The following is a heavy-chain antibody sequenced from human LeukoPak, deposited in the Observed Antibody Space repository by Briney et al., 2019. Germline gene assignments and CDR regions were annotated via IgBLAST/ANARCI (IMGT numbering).Heavy chain of an antibody. J-gene: IGHJ4*02. Sequence: GGSLRLSCAASGFTFSSYAMSWVRQAPGKGLEWVSSISGSGGSTYYADSVKGRFTISSDNSKNTLYLQMNSLRAEDTAVYYFMKKDIIPSFSVTLFVYWGQGTLFTVSS. D-gene: IGHD2-2*02. V-gene: IGHV3-23*01. CDR1: GFTFSSYA. CDR3: MKKDIIPSFSVTLFVY. CDR2: ISGSGGST.